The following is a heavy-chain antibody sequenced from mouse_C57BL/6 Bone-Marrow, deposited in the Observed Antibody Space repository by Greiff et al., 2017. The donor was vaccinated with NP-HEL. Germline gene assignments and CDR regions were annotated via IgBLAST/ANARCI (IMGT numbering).Heavy chain of an antibody. CDR2: INPSNGGT. Sequence: QVQLQQPGTELVKPGASVKLSCKASGYTFTSYWMHWVKQRPGQGLEWIGNINPSNGGTNYNEKFKGKATLTVDKSSSTAYMQLSSLTSEDSAVYYCARTKAGSSYYFDYWGQGTTLTVSS. J-gene: IGHJ2*01. D-gene: IGHD1-1*01. CDR1: GYTFTSYW. CDR3: ARTKAGSSYYFDY. V-gene: IGHV1-53*01.